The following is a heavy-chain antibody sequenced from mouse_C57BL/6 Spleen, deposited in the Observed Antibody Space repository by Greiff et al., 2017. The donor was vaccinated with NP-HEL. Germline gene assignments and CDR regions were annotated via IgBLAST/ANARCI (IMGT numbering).Heavy chain of an antibody. Sequence: QVQLKQPGAELVRPGTSVKLSCKASGYTFTSYWMHWVKQRPGQGLEWIGVIDPSDSYTNYNQKFKGKATLTVDTSSSTAYMQLSSLTSEDSAVYYCARGHYGSSHWYFDVWGTGTTVTVSS. D-gene: IGHD1-1*01. CDR2: IDPSDSYT. J-gene: IGHJ1*03. CDR1: GYTFTSYW. V-gene: IGHV1-59*01. CDR3: ARGHYGSSHWYFDV.